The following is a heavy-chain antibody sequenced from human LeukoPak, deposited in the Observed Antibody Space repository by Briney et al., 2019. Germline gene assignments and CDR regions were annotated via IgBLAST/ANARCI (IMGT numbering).Heavy chain of an antibody. CDR3: GRDRSGNCYRDPDY. CDR1: GFTLSNYA. CDR2: ISSDGSNT. D-gene: IGHD3-10*01. V-gene: IGHV3-30*04. Sequence: GGSLRLSCVGSGFTLSNYAIHWVRQAPGKGLEWVAVISSDGSNTYYADSVKGRFTISRDNSKNTLYLQMNSLRTEDTAVYFCGRDRSGNCYRDPDYWGQGTLVTVSS. J-gene: IGHJ4*02.